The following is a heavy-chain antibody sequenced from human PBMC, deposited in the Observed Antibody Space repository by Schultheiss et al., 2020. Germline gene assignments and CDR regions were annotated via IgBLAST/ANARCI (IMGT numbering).Heavy chain of an antibody. V-gene: IGHV4-61*02. J-gene: IGHJ4*02. CDR2: IYTSGST. D-gene: IGHD4-17*01. Sequence: SATLSLTCTVSGGSISSSSYYWGWIRQPAGKGLEWIGRIYTSGSTNYNPSLKSRVAISVDTSKNQFSLKLTSVTAADTAVYYCARTGGRSVTTGPNYYFDYWGQGTLV. CDR1: GGSISSSSYY. CDR3: ARTGGRSVTTGPNYYFDY.